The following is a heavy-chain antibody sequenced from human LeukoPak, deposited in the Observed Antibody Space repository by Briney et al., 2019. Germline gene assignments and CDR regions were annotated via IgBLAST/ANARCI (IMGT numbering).Heavy chain of an antibody. D-gene: IGHD7-27*01. V-gene: IGHV3-7*01. CDR3: ARENGDYWYFDL. CDR1: LFTSSRAL. Sequence: PGGSLRLSCEVSLFTSSRALMSSVRQAPGKRLEWVANIKQDGSEKSYVDSVRGRFTISRDNAKNSLFLQMNSLRAEDTAVYYCARENGDYWYFDLWGRGTLVTVSS. J-gene: IGHJ2*01. CDR2: IKQDGSEK.